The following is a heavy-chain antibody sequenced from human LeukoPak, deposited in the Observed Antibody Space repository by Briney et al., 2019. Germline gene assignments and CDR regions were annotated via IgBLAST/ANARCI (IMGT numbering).Heavy chain of an antibody. D-gene: IGHD4-23*01. J-gene: IGHJ5*02. Sequence: PSETLSLTCTVSGGSISSYYWSWIRQPAGKGLEWIGRIYTSGSTNYNPSLKSRVTMSVDTSKNQFSLKLSSVTAADTAVYYCARDRSQNIVGNGGWFDPWGQGTLVTVSS. CDR1: GGSISSYY. CDR2: IYTSGST. V-gene: IGHV4-4*07. CDR3: ARDRSQNIVGNGGWFDP.